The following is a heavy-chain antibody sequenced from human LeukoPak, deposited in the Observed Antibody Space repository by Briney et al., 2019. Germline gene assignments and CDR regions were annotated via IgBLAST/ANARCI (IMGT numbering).Heavy chain of an antibody. J-gene: IGHJ5*02. CDR1: GGSISGYY. Sequence: SETLSLTCTVSGGSISGYYWSWIRQSPGKGLEWIGYIYYTGITAYNPSLGSRVTITVDRSNNQFSLRLTSVTAADTAVYYCARLHSSRAEEFDPWGQGTLVTVSS. CDR2: IYYTGIT. V-gene: IGHV4-59*01. CDR3: ARLHSSRAEEFDP.